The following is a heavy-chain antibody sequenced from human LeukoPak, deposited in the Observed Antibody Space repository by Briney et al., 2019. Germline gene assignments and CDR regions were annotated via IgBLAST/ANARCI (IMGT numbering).Heavy chain of an antibody. V-gene: IGHV3-9*01. CDR3: AKDIGNGYSYGYRYYYGMDV. CDR1: GFTFDDYA. CDR2: ISWNSGSI. J-gene: IGHJ6*01. Sequence: GRSLRLSCAASGFTFDDYAMHWVRQAPGKGLEWVSGISWNSGSIGYADSVKGRSTISRDNAKNSLYLQMNSLRAEDTALYYCAKDIGNGYSYGYRYYYGMDVWG. D-gene: IGHD5-18*01.